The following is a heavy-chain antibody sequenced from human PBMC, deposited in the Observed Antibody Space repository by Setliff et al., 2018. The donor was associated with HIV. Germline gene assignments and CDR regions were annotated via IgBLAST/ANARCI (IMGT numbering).Heavy chain of an antibody. CDR2: ITHSGST. J-gene: IGHJ4*02. D-gene: IGHD3-9*01. CDR3: ATNFLYDILTGYFPYQFDQ. Sequence: PGGSLRLSCVASGLTFNRYWMSWVRQVPGKGLEWIGEITHSGSTNYNPSLETRVTISVGTSKNQFSLKLSSVTAADTAVYYCATNFLYDILTGYFPYQFDQWGQGTLVTVSS. V-gene: IGHV4-34*08. CDR1: GLTFNRYW.